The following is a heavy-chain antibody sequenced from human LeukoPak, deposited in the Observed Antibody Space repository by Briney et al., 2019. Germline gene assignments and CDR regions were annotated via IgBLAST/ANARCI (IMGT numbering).Heavy chain of an antibody. Sequence: GGSLRLSCSASGFTFSSYAMHWVRQAPGKGLEYVSAISSNGGSTYYADSVKGRFTISRDNSKNTLYLQMSSLRAEDTAVYYCVKDRLGALYYYDSSGYYRFDYWGQGTLVTVSS. D-gene: IGHD3-22*01. J-gene: IGHJ4*01. CDR3: VKDRLGALYYYDSSGYYRFDY. V-gene: IGHV3-64D*06. CDR2: ISSNGGST. CDR1: GFTFSSYA.